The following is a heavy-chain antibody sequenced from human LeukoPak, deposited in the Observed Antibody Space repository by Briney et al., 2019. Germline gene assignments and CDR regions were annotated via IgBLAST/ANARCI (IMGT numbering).Heavy chain of an antibody. CDR3: GATASGSYSIGNY. J-gene: IGHJ4*02. V-gene: IGHV4-59*12. Sequence: SETLFLTCTVSGASISTYYWTWIRQPPGKGLEWIGYIYYTGSTSYNPSLKSRVTISEDSSKSQFSLKLSSVTAADTAVYYCGATASGSYSIGNYWGQGTLVTVAS. D-gene: IGHD1-26*01. CDR1: GASISTYY. CDR2: IYYTGST.